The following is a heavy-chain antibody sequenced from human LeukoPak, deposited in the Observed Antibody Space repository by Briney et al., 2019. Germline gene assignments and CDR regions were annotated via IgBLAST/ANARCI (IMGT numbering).Heavy chain of an antibody. V-gene: IGHV3-30*02. CDR1: GFTFSSYG. J-gene: IGHJ4*02. CDR3: AKDLEDIVVVPAARSFDY. CDR2: IRYDGSNK. Sequence: PGGSLRLSCAASGFTFSSYGMHWVRQAPGKGLEWVAFIRYDGSNKYYADSVKGRSTISRDNSKNTLYLQMNSLRAEDTAVYYCAKDLEDIVVVPAARSFDYWGQGTLVTVSS. D-gene: IGHD2-2*01.